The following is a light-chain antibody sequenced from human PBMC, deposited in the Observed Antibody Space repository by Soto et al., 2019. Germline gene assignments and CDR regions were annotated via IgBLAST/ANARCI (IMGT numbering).Light chain of an antibody. J-gene: IGKJ2*01. CDR2: GAS. CDR3: QQFGNSLYT. V-gene: IGKV3-20*01. CDR1: QTVRSTF. Sequence: DIVLTQSPGTLSLSPGERATLSCRASQTVRSTFLAWYQQKPGQAPRLLIYGASIRDTGIPDRFSGSGSGTEFTLTINSLEPEDFAFYYCQQFGNSLYTFGPGTKLEIK.